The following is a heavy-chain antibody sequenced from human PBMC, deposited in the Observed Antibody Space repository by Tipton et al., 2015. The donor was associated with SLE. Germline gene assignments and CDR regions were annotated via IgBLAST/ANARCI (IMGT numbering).Heavy chain of an antibody. Sequence: TLSLTCAVSGGSISSSNWWSWVRQPPGKGLEWVGFISYSGNTNYNPSLKSRVTISIDTSNNLFYLRLMSVTAADTAAYYCARDGGITTNIDVWGKGITVTVSS. CDR1: GGSISSSNW. J-gene: IGHJ6*03. D-gene: IGHD3-10*01. CDR3: ARDGGITTNIDV. V-gene: IGHV4-4*02. CDR2: ISYSGNT.